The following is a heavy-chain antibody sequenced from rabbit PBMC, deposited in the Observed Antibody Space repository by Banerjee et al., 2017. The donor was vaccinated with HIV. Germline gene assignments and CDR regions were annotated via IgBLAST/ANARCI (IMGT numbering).Heavy chain of an antibody. D-gene: IGHD4-1*01. V-gene: IGHV1S45*01. J-gene: IGHJ4*01. CDR1: GFSFSSSYW. Sequence: QEQLEESGGDLVKPEGSLTLTCTASGFSFSSSYWIWWVRQAPGKGLEWIACIYAGSSGSTYYATWAKGRFTISKTSSTTVTLQMTSLTAADTATHFCARDLAGVTGWNFGLWGPGTLVTVS. CDR2: IYAGSSGST. CDR3: ARDLAGVTGWNFGL.